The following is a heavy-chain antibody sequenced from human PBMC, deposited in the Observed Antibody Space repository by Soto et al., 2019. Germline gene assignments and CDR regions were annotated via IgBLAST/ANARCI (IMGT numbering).Heavy chain of an antibody. J-gene: IGHJ6*02. CDR3: ARVENDFWSALRPYYYYYYGMDV. V-gene: IGHV1-69*13. CDR2: IIPIFGTA. CDR1: GGTFSSYA. D-gene: IGHD3-3*01. Sequence: ASVKVSCKASGGTFSSYAISWVRQAPGQGLEWMGGIIPIFGTANYAQKFQGRVTITADESTSTAYMELSSLRSEDTAVYYCARVENDFWSALRPYYYYYYGMDVWGQGTTVTVSS.